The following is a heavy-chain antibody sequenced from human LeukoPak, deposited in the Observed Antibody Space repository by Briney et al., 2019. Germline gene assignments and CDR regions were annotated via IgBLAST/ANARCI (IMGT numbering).Heavy chain of an antibody. J-gene: IGHJ4*02. V-gene: IGHV3-15*01. CDR1: GFTFSSYW. CDR3: TTDPSVTAVDY. CDR2: IKSKTDGGTT. Sequence: GGSLRLSRAASGFTFSSYWMSWVRQAPGKGLEWVGRIKSKTDGGTTDYAAPVKGRFTISRDDSKNTLYLQMNSLKTEDTAVYYCTTDPSVTAVDYWGQGTLVTVSS. D-gene: IGHD2-21*02.